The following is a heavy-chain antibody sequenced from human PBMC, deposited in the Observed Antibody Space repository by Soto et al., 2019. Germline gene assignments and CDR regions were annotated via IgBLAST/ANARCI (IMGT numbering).Heavy chain of an antibody. CDR2: IDPSDSYT. J-gene: IGHJ2*01. CDR3: ARRPRITGSWYLDL. CDR1: GYSFTTYW. V-gene: IGHV5-10-1*01. Sequence: LGESLKISCQGSGYSFTTYWIAWVRQMPGRGLEWMGRIDPSDSYTNYSPSFQGHVTISADKSISTAYLQWSSLKASDTAMYYCARRPRITGSWYLDLWGRGALVTVSS. D-gene: IGHD1-20*01.